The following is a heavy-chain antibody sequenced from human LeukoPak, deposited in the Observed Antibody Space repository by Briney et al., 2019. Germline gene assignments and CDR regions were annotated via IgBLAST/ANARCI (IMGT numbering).Heavy chain of an antibody. CDR2: ISAYNGNT. J-gene: IGHJ1*01. D-gene: IGHD6-13*01. Sequence: GASVKVSCKASGYTFTSYGISWVRQAPGQGLEWMGWISAYNGNTNYAQKLQGRVTMTTDTSTSTAYMELRSLRSDDTAVYYCALVVPAAYTGYSSSWYSQYFQHWGQGTLVTVSS. V-gene: IGHV1-18*01. CDR1: GYTFTSYG. CDR3: ALVVPAAYTGYSSSWYSQYFQH.